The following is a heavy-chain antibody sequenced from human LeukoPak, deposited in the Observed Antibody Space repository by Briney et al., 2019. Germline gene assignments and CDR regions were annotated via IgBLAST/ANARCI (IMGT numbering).Heavy chain of an antibody. D-gene: IGHD3-10*01. Sequence: QAGGSLRLSCAASGFTFSSYAMSWVRQAPGKGLEWVSAISGSGGSTYCADSVKGRFTISRDNSKNTLYLQMNSLRAEDTAVYYCAKCDGNTMVRGVPDYWGQGTLVTVSS. CDR2: ISGSGGST. V-gene: IGHV3-23*01. CDR1: GFTFSSYA. J-gene: IGHJ4*02. CDR3: AKCDGNTMVRGVPDY.